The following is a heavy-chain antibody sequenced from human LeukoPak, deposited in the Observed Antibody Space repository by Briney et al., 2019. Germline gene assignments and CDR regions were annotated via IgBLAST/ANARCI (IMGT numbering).Heavy chain of an antibody. CDR1: GFTFSSYE. D-gene: IGHD6-19*01. Sequence: PGGSLRLSCAASGFTFSSYEMNWVRQAPGKGLEWVSYISNSGSTIYYTDSVKGRFTISRDNAKNSLYLQMNSLRAEDTAVYFCARRSGVAVAGAFDYWGQGTLVTVSS. CDR2: ISNSGSTI. J-gene: IGHJ4*02. V-gene: IGHV3-48*03. CDR3: ARRSGVAVAGAFDY.